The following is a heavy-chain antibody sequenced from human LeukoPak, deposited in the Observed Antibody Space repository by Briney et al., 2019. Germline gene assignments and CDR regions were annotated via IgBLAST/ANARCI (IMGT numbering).Heavy chain of an antibody. CDR3: ARAYPSWGAFDI. CDR2: IYYSGST. CDR1: GGSISSGDYY. V-gene: IGHV4-30-4*08. D-gene: IGHD3-16*01. Sequence: SQTLSLTCTVSGGSISSGDYYWSWIRQPPGKGLEWIGYIYYSGSTYYNPSLKSRVTISVDTSKNQFSLKLSSVTAADTAVYYCARAYPSWGAFDIWGQGTMVTVSS. J-gene: IGHJ3*02.